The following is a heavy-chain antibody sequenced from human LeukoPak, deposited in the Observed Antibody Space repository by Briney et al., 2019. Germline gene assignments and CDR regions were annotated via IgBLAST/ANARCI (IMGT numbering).Heavy chain of an antibody. D-gene: IGHD1-26*01. CDR3: AKVQARGGSKNWFDP. V-gene: IGHV3-23*01. Sequence: GGSLRLSCAASGFTFSSYAVSWVRQAPGKGLEWVSAISGSGDSTYYADSVKGRFTISRDNSKKTLYLQMNSLRAEDTAVYYCAKVQARGGSKNWFDPWGQGTLVTVSS. CDR2: ISGSGDST. J-gene: IGHJ5*02. CDR1: GFTFSSYA.